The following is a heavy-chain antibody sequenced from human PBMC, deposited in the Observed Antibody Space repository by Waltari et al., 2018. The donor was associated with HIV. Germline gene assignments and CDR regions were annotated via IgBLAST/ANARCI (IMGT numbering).Heavy chain of an antibody. CDR3: ARRAYDSSGYGWFDP. Sequence: EVQLVESGGDLVQPGGSLRLSCAASGFTVSSNRMSWVRQVPGKGLEWVATIKQDGSEEQYVDSVKGRFTISRDNAKNSVYLQMNSLRAEDTAVYYCARRAYDSSGYGWFDPWGQGTLVTVSS. J-gene: IGHJ5*02. CDR2: IKQDGSEE. CDR1: GFTVSSNR. D-gene: IGHD3-22*01. V-gene: IGHV3-7*01.